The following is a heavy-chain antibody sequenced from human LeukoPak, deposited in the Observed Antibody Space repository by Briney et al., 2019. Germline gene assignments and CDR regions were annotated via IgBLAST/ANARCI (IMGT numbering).Heavy chain of an antibody. Sequence: SEILSLTCTVSGGSISSGSYYWSWIRQPAGKGLEWIGRIYTSGSTNYNPSLKSRVTISVDTSKNQFSLKLSSVTAADTAVYYCARGRWGIAEDVWGQGTTVTVSS. V-gene: IGHV4-61*02. CDR2: IYTSGST. CDR3: ARGRWGIAEDV. J-gene: IGHJ6*02. CDR1: GGSISSGSYY. D-gene: IGHD6-13*01.